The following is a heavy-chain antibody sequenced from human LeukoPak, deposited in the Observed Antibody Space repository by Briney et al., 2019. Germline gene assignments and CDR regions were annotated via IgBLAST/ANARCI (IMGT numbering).Heavy chain of an antibody. D-gene: IGHD6-13*01. CDR1: GFTFSSCS. Sequence: GGSLRLSCAASGFTFSSCSKNWVRQAPGKGLEWVSSISSSSSYIYYADSVKGRFTISRDNAKNSLYLQMNSLRAEDTAVYYCARDTKGGSWYSFDYWGQGTLVTVSS. CDR2: ISSSSSYI. CDR3: ARDTKGGSWYSFDY. V-gene: IGHV3-21*01. J-gene: IGHJ4*02.